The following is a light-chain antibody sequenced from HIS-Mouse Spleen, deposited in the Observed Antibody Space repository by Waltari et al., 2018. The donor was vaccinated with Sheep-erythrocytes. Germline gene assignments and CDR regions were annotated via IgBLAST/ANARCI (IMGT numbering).Light chain of an antibody. CDR1: SSDVGGYNY. CDR2: EVS. V-gene: IGLV2-11*01. Sequence: QSALTQPRSVSGSPGQSVTISCTGTSSDVGGYNYVSWYQQHPGKAPKLMIYEVSKRPSGVPDRVSGSKSGNTASLNISGLQAEDEADYYCCSYAGSYTLVFGGGTKLTVL. CDR3: CSYAGSYTLV. J-gene: IGLJ2*01.